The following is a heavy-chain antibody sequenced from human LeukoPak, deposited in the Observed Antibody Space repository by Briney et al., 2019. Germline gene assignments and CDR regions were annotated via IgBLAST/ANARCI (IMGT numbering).Heavy chain of an antibody. D-gene: IGHD1-1*01. CDR1: GGSISSYY. Sequence: RSSETLSLTCTVSGGSISSYYWSWIRQPPGKGLEWIGYIYYSGSTNYHPSLKSRVTISVDTSKNQFSLKLSSVAAADTAVYYCARSNSYRYYYYYYGMDVWGQGTPVTVSS. CDR2: IYYSGST. J-gene: IGHJ6*02. CDR3: ARSNSYRYYYYYYGMDV. V-gene: IGHV4-59*08.